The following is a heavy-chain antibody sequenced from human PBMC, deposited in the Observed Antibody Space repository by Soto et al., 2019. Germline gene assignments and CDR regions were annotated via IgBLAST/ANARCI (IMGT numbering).Heavy chain of an antibody. CDR3: ARHPTVTEYYFDY. Sequence: PSETLSLTCTVSGGSISSGGYYWSWIRQHPGKGLEWIVYFYYSGSTYYNPSLKSRVTISVDTSKNQFSLKLSSVTAADTAVYYCARHPTVTEYYFDYWGQGTLVTVSS. J-gene: IGHJ4*02. CDR2: FYYSGST. CDR1: GGSISSGGYY. V-gene: IGHV4-31*03. D-gene: IGHD4-17*01.